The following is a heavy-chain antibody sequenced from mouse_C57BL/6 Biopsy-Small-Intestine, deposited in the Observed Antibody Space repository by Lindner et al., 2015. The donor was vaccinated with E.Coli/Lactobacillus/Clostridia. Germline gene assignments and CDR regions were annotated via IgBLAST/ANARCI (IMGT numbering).Heavy chain of an antibody. D-gene: IGHD1-1*01. J-gene: IGHJ2*01. CDR2: IYPRDGNT. V-gene: IGHV1-81*01. CDR1: GYSFTSYG. CDR3: AREYGSAYGDFFDF. Sequence: VQLQESGAELARPGASVKLSCRASGYSFTSYGVSWVKQTTGQSLEWIGEIYPRDGNTYYSEKFKGRATLTAGTSPSTAYMELRSLTSEDSAVYFCAREYGSAYGDFFDFWGQGTTLTVSS.